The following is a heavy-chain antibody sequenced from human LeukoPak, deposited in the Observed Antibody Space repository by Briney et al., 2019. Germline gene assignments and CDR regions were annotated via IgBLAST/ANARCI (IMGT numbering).Heavy chain of an antibody. D-gene: IGHD7-27*01. V-gene: IGHV3-23*01. CDR2: ITASGVST. J-gene: IGHJ4*02. Sequence: GGSLRLFCEASGFTISSYAMHWVRQAPGKRLERVSAITASGVSTYYADSVKGRFSLSRDDSKNALYLQMNSLRAEDTAVYFCARISQQGTDYWGQGTLVAVSS. CDR3: ARISQQGTDY. CDR1: GFTISSYA.